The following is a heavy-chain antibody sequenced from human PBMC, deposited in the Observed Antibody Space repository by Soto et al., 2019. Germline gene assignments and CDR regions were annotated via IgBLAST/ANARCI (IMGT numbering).Heavy chain of an antibody. D-gene: IGHD2-2*01. CDR2: IYTSGST. CDR1: GGSISSYY. J-gene: IGHJ4*02. CDR3: ARACSSNSCYDVFDY. V-gene: IGHV4-4*07. Sequence: SETLSLTCTVSGGSISSYYRSWIRQPAGKGLEWIGRIYTSGSTNYNPSLKSRVTMSVDTSKNQFSLKLSSVTAADTAVYYCARACSSNSCYDVFDYWGQGTLVTVSS.